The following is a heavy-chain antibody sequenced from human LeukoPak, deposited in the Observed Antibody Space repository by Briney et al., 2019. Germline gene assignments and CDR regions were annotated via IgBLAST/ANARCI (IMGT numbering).Heavy chain of an antibody. V-gene: IGHV3-23*01. J-gene: IGHJ4*02. CDR3: EAMGR. D-gene: IGHD5-24*01. CDR1: GFTFSSYA. Sequence: KTGGSLRLSCAASGFTFSSYAMSWVRQAPGKGLEWISAFSGSGGSTYYADSVKGRFTISRDNAKNSLYLQMNSLRAEDTALYYCEAMGRWGQGTLVTVSS. CDR2: FSGSGGST.